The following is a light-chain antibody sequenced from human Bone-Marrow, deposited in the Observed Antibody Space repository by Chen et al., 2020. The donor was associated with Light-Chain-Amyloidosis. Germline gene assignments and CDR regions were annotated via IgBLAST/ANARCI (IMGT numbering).Light chain of an antibody. V-gene: IGLV6-57*01. CDR3: QSYVAGNPWV. CDR2: MNE. Sequence: FLLTQPHSMKESQGKTITSYCTRSRGSIATNFVQWYQRRPGSPPTTLILMNEQRPSGVHDRFSGSIDSSSNSASLTISGLKPDDEADSYCQSYVAGNPWVFGGGTKVTVL. J-gene: IGLJ3*02. CDR1: RGSIATNF.